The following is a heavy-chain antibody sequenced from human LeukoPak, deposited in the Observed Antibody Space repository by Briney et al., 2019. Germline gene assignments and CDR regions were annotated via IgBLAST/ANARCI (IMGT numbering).Heavy chain of an antibody. D-gene: IGHD2-2*01. CDR3: VSFYETY. CDR2: INSDGSWT. J-gene: IGHJ4*02. Sequence: GGSLRLSCVASGNYWMHWVRQAPGKGLVWVSHINSDGSWTSYADSVKGRFTISKDNAKNTVYLQMNNLRAEDTAVYYCVSFYETYWGRGTLVTVSS. CDR1: GNYW. V-gene: IGHV3-74*01.